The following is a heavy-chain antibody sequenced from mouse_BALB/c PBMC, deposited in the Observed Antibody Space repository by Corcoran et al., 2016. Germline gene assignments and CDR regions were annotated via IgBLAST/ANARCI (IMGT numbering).Heavy chain of an antibody. J-gene: IGHJ4*01. Sequence: QIQLQQSGPELVKPGASVKISCKASGYTFTDYYINWVKQKPGQGLEWIGWIYPGSGNTKYNEKFKGKATLTVDTSSSTAYMQLSSLTSEDTAVYFYARHYYGSSYDAMDYWGQGTSVTVSS. V-gene: IGHV1-84*02. CDR3: ARHYYGSSYDAMDY. CDR2: IYPGSGNT. CDR1: GYTFTDYY. D-gene: IGHD1-1*01.